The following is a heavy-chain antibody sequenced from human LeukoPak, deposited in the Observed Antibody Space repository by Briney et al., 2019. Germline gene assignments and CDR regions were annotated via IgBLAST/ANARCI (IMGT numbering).Heavy chain of an antibody. J-gene: IGHJ6*03. D-gene: IGHD4-17*01. V-gene: IGHV1-46*03. CDR2: ISPSDGST. CDR1: GYTFTRYY. Sequence: GGSVTVSCKAFGYTFTRYYMHWVRQAPGQGPEGMGVISPSDGSTTYAQTFQGRVTITAEKSTRTAYMEVSSLRSKDRAVYYSATKYVIRRSTERLPDYYYYYIDVWGKGTTVTVSS. CDR3: ATKYVIRRSTERLPDYYYYYIDV.